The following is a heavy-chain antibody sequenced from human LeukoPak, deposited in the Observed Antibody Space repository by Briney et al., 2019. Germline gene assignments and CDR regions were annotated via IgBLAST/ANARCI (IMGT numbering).Heavy chain of an antibody. CDR1: GYTFSNYA. CDR3: ARDLEWEQHNAFDI. V-gene: IGHV1-18*01. Sequence: ASVKVSCKASGYTFSNYAITWVRQAPGQGLEWMGWISAYNGNTNYAQKLQGRVTMTTDTSTSTAYMELRSLRSDDTAVYYCARDLEWEQHNAFDIWGQGTMVTVSS. CDR2: ISAYNGNT. J-gene: IGHJ3*02. D-gene: IGHD1-26*01.